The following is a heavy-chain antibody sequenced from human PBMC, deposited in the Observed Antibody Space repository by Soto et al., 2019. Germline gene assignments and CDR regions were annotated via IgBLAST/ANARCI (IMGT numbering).Heavy chain of an antibody. CDR3: ARGGGSLGYCSGGSCYYWFDP. D-gene: IGHD2-15*01. V-gene: IGHV1-69*01. Sequence: QVQLVQSGAEVKKPGSSVKVSCKASGGTFSSYAISWVRQAPGQGLEWMGGIIPIFGTANYAQKFQGRVTITADESKNTAYMELSSLRSEDRAVYYCARGGGSLGYCSGGSCYYWFDPWGQGTLVTVSS. CDR1: GGTFSSYA. J-gene: IGHJ5*02. CDR2: IIPIFGTA.